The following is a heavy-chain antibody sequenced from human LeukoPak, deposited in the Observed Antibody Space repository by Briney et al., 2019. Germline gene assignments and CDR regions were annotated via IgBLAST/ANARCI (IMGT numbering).Heavy chain of an antibody. CDR2: ISSSSSYI. Sequence: GGSLRLSCAASGFTFSSYSMNWVRQAPGKGLEWVSSISSSSSYIYYADSVKGRFTISRDNAKNSLYLQMNSLRAEDTAVYYCAAGRSGYDYGDYYSDYWGQGTLVTVSA. V-gene: IGHV3-21*01. CDR1: GFTFSSYS. D-gene: IGHD4-17*01. CDR3: AAGRSGYDYGDYYSDY. J-gene: IGHJ4*02.